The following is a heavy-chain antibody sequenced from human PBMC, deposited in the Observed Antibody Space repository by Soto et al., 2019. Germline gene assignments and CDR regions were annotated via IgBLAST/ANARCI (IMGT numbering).Heavy chain of an antibody. CDR2: IYYSGST. CDR1: GDSISSYY. CDR3: ACRDGYGRLRF. D-gene: IGHD5-12*01. V-gene: IGHV4-59*01. J-gene: IGHJ4*02. Sequence: SETLSLTCIVSGDSISSYYWTWIRQPPGKGLEWIGYIYYSGSTNYNPSLNSRVTMSVDTSKNQFSLQLNSVTAADTAVYYCACRDGYGRLRFWAQGTLVTVSS.